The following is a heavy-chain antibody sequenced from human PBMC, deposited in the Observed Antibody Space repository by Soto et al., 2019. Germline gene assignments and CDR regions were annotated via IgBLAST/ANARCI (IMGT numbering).Heavy chain of an antibody. V-gene: IGHV4-59*08. CDR1: GGSIISYY. CDR3: ARRYGSSFDY. Sequence: SETLSLTCTVSGGSIISYYWIWIRQPPGKGLEWIGYIYYSGSTNYNPSLKSRVTISVNTSKNQFSLKLSSVTAADTAVYYCARRYGSSFDYWGQGTPVTVSS. D-gene: IGHD3-16*01. J-gene: IGHJ4*02. CDR2: IYYSGST.